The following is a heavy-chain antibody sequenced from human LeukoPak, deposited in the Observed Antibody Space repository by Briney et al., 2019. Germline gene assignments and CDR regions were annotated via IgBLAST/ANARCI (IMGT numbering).Heavy chain of an antibody. CDR1: GGSISSSSYY. V-gene: IGHV4-39*07. CDR3: ARVKTNWDPSWYFDY. D-gene: IGHD1-1*01. Sequence: SETLSLTCTVSGGSISSSSYYWGWIRQPPGKGLEWIGSIYYSGSTNYNPSLKSRVTISVDTSKNQFSLKLSSVTAADTAVYYCARVKTNWDPSWYFDYWGQGTLVTVSS. CDR2: IYYSGST. J-gene: IGHJ4*02.